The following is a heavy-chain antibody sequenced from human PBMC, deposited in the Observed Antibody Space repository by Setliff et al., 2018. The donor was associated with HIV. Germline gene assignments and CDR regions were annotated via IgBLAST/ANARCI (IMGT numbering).Heavy chain of an antibody. CDR2: ISSRGSTI. CDR1: GFTFSEYY. CDR3: ARSPYGDYGLDY. J-gene: IGHJ4*02. Sequence: GESLKISCAASGFTFSEYYMSWIRQAPGKGLEWVSYISSRGSTIYYADSVKGRFTISRDNAKNSLYLQMNTLRAEDTAVYFCARSPYGDYGLDYWGQGTLVTVSS. D-gene: IGHD4-17*01. V-gene: IGHV3-11*04.